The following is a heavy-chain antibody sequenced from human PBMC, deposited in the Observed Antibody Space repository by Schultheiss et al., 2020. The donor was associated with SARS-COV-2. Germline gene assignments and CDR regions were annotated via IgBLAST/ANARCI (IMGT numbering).Heavy chain of an antibody. D-gene: IGHD2-15*01. Sequence: SETLSLTCTVSGGSIRSGESYWSWIRQSPGKGLEWIGYIDYSGRIFYNPSLKSRLTISVDTSKNQFSLKLTSLTAADTAIYYCARGMVVAATRGFDYWGQGTLVTVSS. V-gene: IGHV4-30-4*01. J-gene: IGHJ4*02. CDR1: GGSIRSGESY. CDR3: ARGMVVAATRGFDY. CDR2: IDYSGRI.